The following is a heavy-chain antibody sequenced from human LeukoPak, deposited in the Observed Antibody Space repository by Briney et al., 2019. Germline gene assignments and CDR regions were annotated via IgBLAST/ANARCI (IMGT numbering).Heavy chain of an antibody. V-gene: IGHV3-74*01. J-gene: IGHJ4*02. CDR2: INSDGSST. D-gene: IGHD2-2*01. CDR1: GFIFRSYW. CDR3: ERGYHWSIDY. Sequence: GGSLRLSCAASGFIFRSYWMHWVRQAPGKGLVWVSRINSDGSSTSYADSVKGRFTISRDNAKNTLYLQMNSLRAEDTAAYYCERGYHWSIDYWGQGTLVTVSS.